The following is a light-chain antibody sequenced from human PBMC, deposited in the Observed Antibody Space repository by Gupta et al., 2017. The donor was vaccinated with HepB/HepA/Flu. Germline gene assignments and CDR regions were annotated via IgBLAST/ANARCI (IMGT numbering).Light chain of an antibody. V-gene: IGLV4-60*03. J-gene: IGLJ2*01. Sequence: QPVLPPSSSASASLGSSVKLTCTLSSGHSSYIIAWHQQQPGKAPRYLMKLEGSRRYNKEGGVPARFSGSSAGADRYLTIANLQAEDEDDYYCETWDSKVFGGGTKLTVL. CDR2: LEGSRRY. CDR1: SGHSSYI. CDR3: ETWDSKV.